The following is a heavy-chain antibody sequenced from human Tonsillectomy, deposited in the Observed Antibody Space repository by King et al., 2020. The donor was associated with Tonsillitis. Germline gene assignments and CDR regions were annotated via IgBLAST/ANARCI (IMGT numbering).Heavy chain of an antibody. CDR1: GYSISSGYY. Sequence: QLQDSGPGLVKPSETLSLTCTVSGYSISSGYYWGWIRQPPGKGLEWIVSIYHSGSTYYNPSLKSRVTISVDTSKNQFSLNMSSVTAEDTAVYYCARDDRRGRFEFDYWGQGTLVTVSS. CDR3: ARDDRRGRFEFDY. J-gene: IGHJ4*02. CDR2: IYHSGST. V-gene: IGHV4-38-2*02.